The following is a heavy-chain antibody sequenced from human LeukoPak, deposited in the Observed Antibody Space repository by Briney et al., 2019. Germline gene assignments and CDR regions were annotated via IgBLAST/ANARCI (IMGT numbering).Heavy chain of an antibody. V-gene: IGHV1-46*01. CDR2: INPSGSST. Sequence: EASVKVSCKASGYTFTSYYMHWVRQAPGQGLEWMGPINPSGSSTLYAQKFQGRVTMTRDISTTTDYMELSSLRSEDTAVYYCARDNSVGDIAWWFDPWGQGTLVTVSS. CDR3: ARDNSVGDIAWWFDP. CDR1: GYTFTSYY. J-gene: IGHJ5*02. D-gene: IGHD3-16*02.